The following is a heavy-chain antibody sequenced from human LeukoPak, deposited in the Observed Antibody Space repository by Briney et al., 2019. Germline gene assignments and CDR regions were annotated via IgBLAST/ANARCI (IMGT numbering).Heavy chain of an antibody. CDR1: GFTFNTYT. V-gene: IGHV3-33*08. Sequence: GGSLRLSCAASGFTFNTYTMNWARQAPGKGLDWVAVIWHDGSKTYYADSVKGRFTISRDNSKNTLYLQMNSLRAEDTAVFYCVRGSPNSGSQYGYWGQGTLVIVSS. D-gene: IGHD1-26*01. J-gene: IGHJ4*02. CDR2: IWHDGSKT. CDR3: VRGSPNSGSQYGY.